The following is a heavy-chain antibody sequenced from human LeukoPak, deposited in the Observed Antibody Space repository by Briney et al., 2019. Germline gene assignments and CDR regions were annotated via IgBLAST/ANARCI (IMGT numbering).Heavy chain of an antibody. CDR3: ARTLRYFDWFIDAFDI. Sequence: GGSLRLSCAASGFTFSSYAMHWVRQAPGKGLEWVAVISYDGSNKYYADSVKGRFTISRDSSKNTLYLQMNSLRAEDTAVYYCARTLRYFDWFIDAFDIWGQGTMVTVSS. D-gene: IGHD3-9*01. J-gene: IGHJ3*02. V-gene: IGHV3-30-3*01. CDR2: ISYDGSNK. CDR1: GFTFSSYA.